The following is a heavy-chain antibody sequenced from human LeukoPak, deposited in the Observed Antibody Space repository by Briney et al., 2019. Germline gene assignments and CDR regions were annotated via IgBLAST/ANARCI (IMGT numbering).Heavy chain of an antibody. CDR3: ARSTRRTNDAFDI. V-gene: IGHV3-21*01. CDR1: GFTFSSYS. CDR2: ISERSSYI. J-gene: IGHJ3*02. Sequence: PGGSLRLSCAASGFTFSSYSVNWVRQAPGKGLEWVSSISERSSYIYYADSMKGRFTISRDNAKNSLYLQMNSLRAEDTGVYYCARSTRRTNDAFDIWGQGTVVTVSS.